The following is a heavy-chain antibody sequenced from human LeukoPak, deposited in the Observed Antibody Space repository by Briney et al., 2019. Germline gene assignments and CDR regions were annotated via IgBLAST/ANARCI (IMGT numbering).Heavy chain of an antibody. CDR3: ARDPGYCSGGSCYGYSDY. V-gene: IGHV1-46*03. J-gene: IGHJ4*02. CDR1: GYTFTSYY. CDR2: INPSGCST. D-gene: IGHD2-15*01. Sequence: ASVKVSCKASGYTFTSYYMHWVRQAPGQGLEWMGIINPSGCSTSYAQKFQGRVTMTRDTSTSTVYMELSSLRSEDTAVYYCARDPGYCSGGSCYGYSDYWGQGTLVTVSS.